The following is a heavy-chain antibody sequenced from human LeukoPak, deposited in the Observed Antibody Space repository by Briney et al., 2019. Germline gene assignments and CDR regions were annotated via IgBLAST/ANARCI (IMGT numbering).Heavy chain of an antibody. CDR3: ARGLHCTNTSCRQGERFDP. CDR1: GYTFASYD. CDR2: MNPNSGNT. J-gene: IGHJ5*02. D-gene: IGHD2-2*01. V-gene: IGHV1-8*01. Sequence: ASVKVSCKASGYTFASYDINWVRQATGQGLEWMGWMNPNSGNTGYAQKFQGRVTMTRNTSIATAYMELTSLRSEDTAMYYCARGLHCTNTSCRQGERFDPWGQGALVTVSS.